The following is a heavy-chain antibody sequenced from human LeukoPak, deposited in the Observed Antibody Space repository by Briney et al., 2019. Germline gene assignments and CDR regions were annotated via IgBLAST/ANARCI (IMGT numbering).Heavy chain of an antibody. V-gene: IGHV4-4*07. Sequence: SETLSLTCTVSGGSISSYYWSWIRQPAGKGLEWIGRIYTSGSTNYNPSLKSRATMSVDTSKNQFSLKLSAVTAADTAVYYCARGGYSYGLDYWGQGTLVTVSS. CDR1: GGSISSYY. CDR3: ARGGYSYGLDY. CDR2: IYTSGST. J-gene: IGHJ4*02. D-gene: IGHD5-18*01.